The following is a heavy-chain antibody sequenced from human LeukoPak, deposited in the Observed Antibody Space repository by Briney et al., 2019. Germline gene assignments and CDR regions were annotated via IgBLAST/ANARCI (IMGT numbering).Heavy chain of an antibody. J-gene: IGHJ4*02. CDR2: ISGSGGST. CDR3: AKSSYYDASGYYREYYFDS. D-gene: IGHD3-22*01. CDR1: GFSFSNYA. V-gene: IGHV3-23*01. Sequence: GGSLRLSCVPSGFSFSNYAMSWVRQAPGKGLEWVSSISGSGGSTHYVDSVKGRFTISRDKTKNTLYLQMNSLRAEDTAVYYCAKSSYYDASGYYREYYFDSWGQGTLVTVSS.